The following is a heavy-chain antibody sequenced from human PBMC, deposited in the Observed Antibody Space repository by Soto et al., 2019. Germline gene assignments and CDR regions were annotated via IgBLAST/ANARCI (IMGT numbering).Heavy chain of an antibody. CDR3: APRHSQYDSSGAAFDI. D-gene: IGHD3-22*01. V-gene: IGHV2-5*02. CDR1: GFSLSATGVG. CDR2: IYWDDDK. Sequence: QITLRESGPTLVRPTQPLTLTCTFSGFSLSATGVGVGWVRQPPGKALEWLGIIYWDDDKRYSPSLSSRLTFSKDTSTNQVVLTMTNMDPVDTATDYCAPRHSQYDSSGAAFDIWGQGTLVTVSS. J-gene: IGHJ3*02.